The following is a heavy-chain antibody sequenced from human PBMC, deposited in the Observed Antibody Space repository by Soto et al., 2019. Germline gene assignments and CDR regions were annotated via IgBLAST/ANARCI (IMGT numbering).Heavy chain of an antibody. Sequence: SETLSLTCAVSGGSISSSNWWSWVRQPPGKGLEWIGEIYHSGSTNYNPSLKSRVTISVDKSKNQFSLKLSSVTAADTAVYYCASSPSSGWYFDYWGQGTLVTVSS. CDR3: ASSPSSGWYFDY. CDR1: GGSISSSNW. CDR2: IYHSGST. V-gene: IGHV4-4*02. D-gene: IGHD6-19*01. J-gene: IGHJ4*02.